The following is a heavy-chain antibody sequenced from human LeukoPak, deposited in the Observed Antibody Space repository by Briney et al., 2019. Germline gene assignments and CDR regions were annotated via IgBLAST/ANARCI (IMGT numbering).Heavy chain of an antibody. Sequence: RGSLRPSCAASGFTFSSYAMNWARQAPGKGLEWVSTITGSGGDTYYADSVKGRFTISRDNSKNTLYLQMNSLRAEDTAIYYCAKDPYVGGGYHFDSWGQGSLVTVSS. CDR2: ITGSGGDT. CDR1: GFTFSSYA. CDR3: AKDPYVGGGYHFDS. V-gene: IGHV3-23*01. J-gene: IGHJ4*02. D-gene: IGHD3-22*01.